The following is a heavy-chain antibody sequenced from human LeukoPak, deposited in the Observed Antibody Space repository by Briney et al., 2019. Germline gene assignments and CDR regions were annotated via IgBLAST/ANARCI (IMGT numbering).Heavy chain of an antibody. J-gene: IGHJ5*02. CDR3: ARGTHSNSDWFDP. CDR1: GYTFRDYW. D-gene: IGHD2/OR15-2a*01. V-gene: IGHV5-51*01. CDR2: IYPGDSDV. Sequence: GESLKISCKGIGYTFRDYWIAWLRQVPGKGLEWMGIIYPGDSDVRYNPSFRGQVTISADKSIDTTYVQWRSLKASDTAMYYCARGTHSNSDWFDPWGQGTLVTVSS.